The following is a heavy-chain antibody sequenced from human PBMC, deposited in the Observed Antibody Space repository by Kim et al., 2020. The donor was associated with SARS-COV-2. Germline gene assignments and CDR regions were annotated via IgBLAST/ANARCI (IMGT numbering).Heavy chain of an antibody. V-gene: IGHV3-23*01. D-gene: IGHD3-3*01. Sequence: GGSLRLSCAASGFTFSSYAMSWVRQAPGKGLEWVSAISGSGGSTYYADSVKGRFTISRDNSKNTLYLQMNSLRAEDTAVYYCAKLLNYDFWSGLYYWGQGTLVTVSS. CDR2: ISGSGGST. CDR1: GFTFSSYA. J-gene: IGHJ4*02. CDR3: AKLLNYDFWSGLYY.